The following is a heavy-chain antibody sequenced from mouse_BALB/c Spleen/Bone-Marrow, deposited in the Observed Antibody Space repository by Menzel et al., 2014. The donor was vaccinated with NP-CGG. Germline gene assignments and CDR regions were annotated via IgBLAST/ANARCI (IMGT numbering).Heavy chain of an antibody. V-gene: IGHV1-14*01. Sequence: VQLQQSGPELVKPEASVMMSCKASGYTFTSYVIHWVKQKPGQGLEWIAYINPYNDDTEYNEKLKGKATLTSDKSSSTANMEFSSLTSEDSAVFYCARGGITNYYGLDYWGQGTSVTVSS. CDR3: ARGGITNYYGLDY. D-gene: IGHD2-4*01. J-gene: IGHJ4*01. CDR1: GYTFTSYV. CDR2: INPYNDDT.